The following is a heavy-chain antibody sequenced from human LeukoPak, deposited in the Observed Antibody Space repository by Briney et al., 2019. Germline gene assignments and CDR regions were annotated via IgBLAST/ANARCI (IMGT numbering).Heavy chain of an antibody. Sequence: GGSLRLSCAASGLTFSIYWMSWVRQAPGKGLEWVANIKQDGSEKYYVDSVKGRFTISRDNAKNSLYLQMNSLRAEDTAVYYCARGAGSSWFDYWGQGTLVTVSS. CDR2: IKQDGSEK. J-gene: IGHJ4*02. V-gene: IGHV3-7*02. D-gene: IGHD6-13*01. CDR1: GLTFSIYW. CDR3: ARGAGSSWFDY.